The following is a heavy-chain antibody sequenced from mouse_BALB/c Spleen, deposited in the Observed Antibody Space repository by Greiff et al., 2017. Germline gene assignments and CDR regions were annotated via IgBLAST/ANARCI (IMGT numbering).Heavy chain of an antibody. CDR1: GFTFSSFG. CDR2: ISSGSSTI. V-gene: IGHV5-17*02. CDR3: ARSGGRDYAMDY. Sequence: EVKLVESGGGLVQPGGSRKLSCAASGFTFSSFGMHWVRQAPEKGLEWVAYISSGSSTIYYADTVKGRFTISRDNPKNTLFLQMTSLRSEDTAMYYCARSGGRDYAMDYWGQGTSVTVSS. D-gene: IGHD3-1*01. J-gene: IGHJ4*01.